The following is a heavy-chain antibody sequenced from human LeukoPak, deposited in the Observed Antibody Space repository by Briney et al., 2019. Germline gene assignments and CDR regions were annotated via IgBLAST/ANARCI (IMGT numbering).Heavy chain of an antibody. J-gene: IGHJ4*02. CDR2: TNSGGTST. Sequence: GGSLRLSCATSGFPFSDLSMSWVRQAPGKGLEWISTTNSGGTSTYYAESVKGRFTISRDNSKNTLYLQMSSLRVEDTAVYYCAKQSYARSLGEGGPGTLVSVSS. V-gene: IGHV3-23*01. D-gene: IGHD2-8*01. CDR1: GFPFSDLS. CDR3: AKQSYARSLGE.